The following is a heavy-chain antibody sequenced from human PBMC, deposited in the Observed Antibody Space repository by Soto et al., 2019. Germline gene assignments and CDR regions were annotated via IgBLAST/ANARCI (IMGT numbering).Heavy chain of an antibody. CDR2: IFHSGNT. Sequence: SETLSLTCTFSVVSISSGDYYCSWIRQTPGRGLEWIGYIFHSGNTYYNPSLKSRISISLDTSKNQFSLKVTSVTAADTAIYYCARHHSGADWFDPWGQGTLVTVSS. CDR3: ARHHSGADWFDP. CDR1: VVSISSGDYY. V-gene: IGHV4-30-4*01. J-gene: IGHJ5*02. D-gene: IGHD7-27*01.